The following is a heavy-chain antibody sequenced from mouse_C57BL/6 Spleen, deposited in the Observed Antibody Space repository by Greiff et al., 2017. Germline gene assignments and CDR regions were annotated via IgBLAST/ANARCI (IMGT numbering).Heavy chain of an antibody. D-gene: IGHD1-1*01. CDR2: ISDGGSYT. CDR3: ARDQDDYGFDY. CDR1: GFTFSSYA. V-gene: IGHV5-4*01. J-gene: IGHJ2*01. Sequence: EVKLMESGGGLVKPGGSLKLSCAASGFTFSSYAMSWVRQTPEKRLEWVATISDGGSYTYYPDNVKGRFTISRDNAKNNLYLQMSHLKSEDTAMYYCARDQDDYGFDYWGQGTTLTVSS.